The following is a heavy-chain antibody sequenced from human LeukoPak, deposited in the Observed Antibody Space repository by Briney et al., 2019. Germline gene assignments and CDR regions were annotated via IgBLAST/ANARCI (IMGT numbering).Heavy chain of an antibody. CDR2: ISAYNDNI. D-gene: IGHD3-16*01. V-gene: IGHV1-18*01. Sequence: ASVKVSRKASGYNFSNYGISWVRQAPGQGLEWMGWISAYNDNIEYAQKLQGRVTMTTDTSTSTAYMELRSLTSDDTAVYYCARNLGMDVWGKGTTVTVSS. CDR3: ARNLGMDV. CDR1: GYNFSNYG. J-gene: IGHJ6*04.